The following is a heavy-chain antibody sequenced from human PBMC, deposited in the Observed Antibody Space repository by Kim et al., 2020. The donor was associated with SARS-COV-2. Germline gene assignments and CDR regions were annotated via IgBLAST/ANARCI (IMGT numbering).Heavy chain of an antibody. CDR3: AREEQVVAYYYYGMDV. Sequence: KFQGRVTITRDTSASTAYMELSSLRSEDTAVYYCAREEQVVAYYYYGMDVWGQGTTVTVSS. V-gene: IGHV1-3*01. D-gene: IGHD2-15*01. J-gene: IGHJ6*02.